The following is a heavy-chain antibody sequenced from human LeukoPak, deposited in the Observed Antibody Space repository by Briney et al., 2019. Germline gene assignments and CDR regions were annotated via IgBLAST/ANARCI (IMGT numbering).Heavy chain of an antibody. V-gene: IGHV4-59*01. D-gene: IGHD3-22*01. CDR3: VRGNYDNRGYSNAFDI. CDR2: IYYSGST. CDR1: GASISSSY. J-gene: IGHJ3*02. Sequence: SETLSLTCTVSGASISSSYWSWIRQPPGKRLEWIGFIYYSGSTNSNPSLKSRVTISADTSKNQFSLKLSSVTAADTAVYYCVRGNYDNRGYSNAFDIWGQGAMVTVPS.